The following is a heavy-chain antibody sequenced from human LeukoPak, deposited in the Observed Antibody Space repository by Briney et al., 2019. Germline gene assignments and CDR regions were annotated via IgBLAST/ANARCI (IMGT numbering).Heavy chain of an antibody. D-gene: IGHD2-15*01. J-gene: IGHJ4*02. CDR3: ARDLEGSLDY. CDR2: ISSNGGST. V-gene: IGHV3-64*01. Sequence: GGSLRLSCAASGFTFSSYAMHWVRQAPGKGLECVSAISSNGGSTYYANSVKGRFTISRDNSKNTLYLQMGSLRAEDMAVYYCARDLEGSLDYWGQGTLVTVSS. CDR1: GFTFSSYA.